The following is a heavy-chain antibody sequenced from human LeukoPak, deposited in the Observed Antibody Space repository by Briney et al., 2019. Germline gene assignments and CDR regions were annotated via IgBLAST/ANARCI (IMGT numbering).Heavy chain of an antibody. CDR2: ISSNGGST. D-gene: IGHD6-13*01. Sequence: GGSLRLSCAASGFTFSSYAMHWVRQAPGKGLEYVSAISSNGGSTYYANSVKGRLTISRDNSKNTLYPQMGSLRAEDMAVYYCARDRFSAGIAAAGTTLDYWGQGTLVTVSS. V-gene: IGHV3-64*01. CDR1: GFTFSSYA. J-gene: IGHJ4*02. CDR3: ARDRFSAGIAAAGTTLDY.